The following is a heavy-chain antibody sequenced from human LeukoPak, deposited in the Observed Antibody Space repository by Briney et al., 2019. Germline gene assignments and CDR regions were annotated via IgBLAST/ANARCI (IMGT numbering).Heavy chain of an antibody. CDR3: ARDFRRSSGWSPHLLTPDYGMDV. CDR2: IYYSGST. J-gene: IGHJ6*02. CDR1: GVSISSYY. D-gene: IGHD6-19*01. V-gene: IGHV4-59*01. Sequence: SETLSLTCTVSGVSISSYYWSWIRQPPGKGLEWIGYIYYSGSTNYNPSLKSRVTIPVDTSKNQFSLKLSSVTAADTAVYYCARDFRRSSGWSPHLLTPDYGMDVWGQGTTVTVSS.